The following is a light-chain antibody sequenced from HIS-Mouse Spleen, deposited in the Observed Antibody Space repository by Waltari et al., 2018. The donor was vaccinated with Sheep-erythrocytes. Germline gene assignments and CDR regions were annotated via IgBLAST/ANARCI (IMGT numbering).Light chain of an antibody. CDR1: SSNIGNNA. J-gene: IGLJ2*01. Sequence: QSVLTQPPSVSEAPSQRVTISCSGSSSNIGNNAVNWYPQLPGKAPKLLIYYDDLLPSGVSDRFSGSKSGTSASLAISGLQSEDEADYYCAAWDDSLNGVVFGGGTKLTVL. CDR2: YDD. CDR3: AAWDDSLNGVV. V-gene: IGLV1-36*01.